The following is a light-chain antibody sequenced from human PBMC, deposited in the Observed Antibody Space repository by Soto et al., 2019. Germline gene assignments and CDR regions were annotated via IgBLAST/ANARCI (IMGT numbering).Light chain of an antibody. CDR1: SRDVGGYNY. CDR2: EVN. V-gene: IGLV2-8*01. CDR3: SSYAGSINV. Sequence: QSALTQPPSASGSPGQSVAISCTGTSRDVGGYNYVSWYQQHPGKAPKLMIYEVNKRPSGVPDRFSGSKSGNTASLTVSGLQAEDEADYYCSSYAGSINVFGTGTKVTVL. J-gene: IGLJ1*01.